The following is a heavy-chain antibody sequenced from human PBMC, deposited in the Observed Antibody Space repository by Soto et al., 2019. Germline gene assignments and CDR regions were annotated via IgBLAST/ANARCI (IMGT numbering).Heavy chain of an antibody. D-gene: IGHD3-3*01. CDR1: GDSVSSNSAA. Sequence: PSQPLSLTFAISGDSVSSNSAAWNWIRQSPSRGLEWLGRTYYRSKWYNDYAVSVKSRITISVDTSKNQFSLKLSSVTAADTAVYYCARHSPFGVVITQGRYYGMDVWGQGTTVTVSS. CDR3: ARHSPFGVVITQGRYYGMDV. V-gene: IGHV6-1*01. J-gene: IGHJ6*02. CDR2: TYYRSKWYN.